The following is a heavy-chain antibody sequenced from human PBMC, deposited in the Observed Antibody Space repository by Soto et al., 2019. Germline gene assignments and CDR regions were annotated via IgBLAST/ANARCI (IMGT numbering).Heavy chain of an antibody. CDR3: EKAGGYDILTGYYSPRYYYYGMHV. D-gene: IGHD3-9*01. CDR1: GFTFSSYA. CDR2: ISGSGGST. J-gene: IGHJ6*02. Sequence: GGSLRLSCAASGFTFSSYAMSWVRQAPGKGLEWVSAISGSGGSTYYADSVKGRFTISRDNSKNTLYLQMNSPRAEDTAVYYCEKAGGYDILTGYYSPRYYYYGMHVSGQATTLTLSS. V-gene: IGHV3-23*01.